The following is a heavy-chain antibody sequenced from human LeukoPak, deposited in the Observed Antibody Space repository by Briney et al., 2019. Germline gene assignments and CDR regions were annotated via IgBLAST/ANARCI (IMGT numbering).Heavy chain of an antibody. V-gene: IGHV4-34*01. Sequence: SETLSLTCAVYGGSFSGYYWNWIRQPPGKGLEWIGEINHSGSSDYNTSLKSRVTISVDTSKNQFSLNLTSVTAADTAVYYCARTTMVRGTYYMDVWGKGTTVTVSS. CDR3: ARTTMVRGTYYMDV. D-gene: IGHD3-10*01. CDR1: GGSFSGYY. J-gene: IGHJ6*03. CDR2: INHSGSS.